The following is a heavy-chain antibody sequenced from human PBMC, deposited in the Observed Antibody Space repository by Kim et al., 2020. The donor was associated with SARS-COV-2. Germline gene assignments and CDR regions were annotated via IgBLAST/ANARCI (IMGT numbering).Heavy chain of an antibody. CDR3: AREAYYDSSGYIDY. Sequence: NPSLRRRVTISVDTYKNQCSLKLSSVTAADTAVYYCAREAYYDSSGYIDYWGQGTLVTVSS. D-gene: IGHD3-22*01. V-gene: IGHV4-31*02. J-gene: IGHJ4*02.